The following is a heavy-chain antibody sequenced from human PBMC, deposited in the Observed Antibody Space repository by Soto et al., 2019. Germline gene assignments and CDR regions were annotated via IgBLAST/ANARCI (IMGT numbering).Heavy chain of an antibody. J-gene: IGHJ3*02. V-gene: IGHV1-69*04. CDR3: ARDQNIVVVVAATGLAFDI. CDR2: IIPVIAIV. Sequence: ASVKVSCKASGGIFSSHTISWVRQAPGQGLEWMGRIIPVIAIVNYAQKFQDRATITADKSTSTAYMELSSLRSEDTAVYYCARDQNIVVVVAATGLAFDIWGQGTMVTV. CDR1: GGIFSSHT. D-gene: IGHD2-15*01.